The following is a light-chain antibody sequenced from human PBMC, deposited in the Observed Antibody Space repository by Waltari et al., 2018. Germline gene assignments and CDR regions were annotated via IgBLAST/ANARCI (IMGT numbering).Light chain of an antibody. J-gene: IGKJ2*01. Sequence: IQITQSPPSLSPSEGDGFIFTCRASQNVGKFLNWFQQHPGRAPKLLIFGASTLPSGVPSRFIGTGSGADFTLTISSLQPEDFATYYCQQTYTMPHTFGLGTKLEMK. CDR2: GAS. CDR3: QQTYTMPHT. CDR1: QNVGKF. V-gene: IGKV1-39*01.